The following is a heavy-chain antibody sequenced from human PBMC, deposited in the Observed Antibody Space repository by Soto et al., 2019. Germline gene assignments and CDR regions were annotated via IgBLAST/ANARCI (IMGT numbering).Heavy chain of an antibody. CDR2: IHPNTGGT. Sequence: QVQLVQSGAEVRKPGASVKVSCKASGYPYTNSYMHWVRQAPGQVREWMGWIHPNTGGTNYAQKFQGRVTMTRDTSVSTVYMELNRLTSDDTAIYFCASDFRTRGWFRQAGNFAMDVWGQGTTVTVS. CDR3: ASDFRTRGWFRQAGNFAMDV. D-gene: IGHD6-19*01. V-gene: IGHV1-2*02. J-gene: IGHJ6*02. CDR1: GYPYTNSY.